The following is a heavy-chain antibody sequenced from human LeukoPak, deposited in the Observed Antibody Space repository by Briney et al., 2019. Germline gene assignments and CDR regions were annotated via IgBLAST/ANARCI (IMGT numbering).Heavy chain of an antibody. Sequence: SETLSLTCAVYGGSFSGYYWSWIRQPPGKGLEWIGEINHSGSTNYNPSLKSRVTISVDTSKNQFSLKLSSVTAADTAVYYCARYQLLSPYYFDYWGQGTLVTVSS. CDR1: GGSFSGYY. CDR2: INHSGST. V-gene: IGHV4-34*01. D-gene: IGHD2-2*01. CDR3: ARYQLLSPYYFDY. J-gene: IGHJ4*02.